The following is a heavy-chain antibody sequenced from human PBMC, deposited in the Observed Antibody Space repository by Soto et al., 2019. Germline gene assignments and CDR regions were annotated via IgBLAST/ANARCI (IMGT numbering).Heavy chain of an antibody. CDR2: IYHSGST. Sequence: SETLSPTCAVSRGPHRSGGYSSGWIRQPPGKGLEWIGYIYHSGSTYYNPSLKGRVTISVDRSKNQFPLKLSSVTAADTAVYYCAAGGGLPRYYWGQGTLVTVSS. CDR1: RGPHRSGGYS. J-gene: IGHJ4*02. D-gene: IGHD5-12*01. CDR3: AAGGGLPRYY. V-gene: IGHV4-30-2*01.